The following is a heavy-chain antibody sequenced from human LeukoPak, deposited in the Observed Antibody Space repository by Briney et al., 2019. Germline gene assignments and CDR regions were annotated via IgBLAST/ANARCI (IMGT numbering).Heavy chain of an antibody. D-gene: IGHD6-13*01. Sequence: GGSLRLSCAASGLTFSNSWMHWVRQAPGKGLVWVSRINSDGSSTTYADSVKGRFTISRDNAKNTLYLQMNSLRVEDTAVYYCAILAAAGPDYWGQGTLVTVSS. CDR3: AILAAAGPDY. CDR1: GLTFSNSW. CDR2: INSDGSST. J-gene: IGHJ4*02. V-gene: IGHV3-74*01.